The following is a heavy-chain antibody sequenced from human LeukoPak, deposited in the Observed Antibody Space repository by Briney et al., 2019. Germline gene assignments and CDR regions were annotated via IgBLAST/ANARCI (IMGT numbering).Heavy chain of an antibody. CDR1: GGSFSGYY. CDR2: INHSGST. D-gene: IGHD2-21*01. CDR3: ARVRILWWKWDAFDI. J-gene: IGHJ3*02. V-gene: IGHV4-34*01. Sequence: SETLSLTCAVYGGSFSGYYWSWIRQPPGKGLEWIGEINHSGSTNYNPSLKSRVTISVDTSKNQFSLKLSSVTAADTAVYYCARVRILWWKWDAFDIWGQGTMVTVSS.